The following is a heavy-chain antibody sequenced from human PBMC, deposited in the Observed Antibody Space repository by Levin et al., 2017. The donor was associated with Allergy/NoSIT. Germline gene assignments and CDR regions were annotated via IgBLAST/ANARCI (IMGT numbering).Heavy chain of an antibody. CDR1: GGSISSGGYY. J-gene: IGHJ3*02. D-gene: IGHD6-13*01. CDR2: IYYSGST. V-gene: IGHV4-31*03. CDR3: ARDAGIAAAGPDAFDI. Sequence: PSETLSLTCTVSGGSISSGGYYWSWIRQHPGKGLEWIGYIYYSGSTYYNPSLKSRVTISVDTSKNQFSLKLSSVTAADTAVYYCARDAGIAAAGPDAFDIWGQGTMVTVSS.